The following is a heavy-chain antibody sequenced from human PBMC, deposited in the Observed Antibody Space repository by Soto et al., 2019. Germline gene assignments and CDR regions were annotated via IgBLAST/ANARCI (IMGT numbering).Heavy chain of an antibody. CDR1: GFTFGNAW. D-gene: IGHD6-6*01. J-gene: IGHJ6*02. Sequence: GGSLRLSCAASGFTFGNAWMNWVRQAPGKGLEWVGRIKSKADGGATDYAAPVKGRFTISRDDSKNTLYLQMNSLKTEDTAEYYCTTEQAIAARPSSLWSRAYYYYNGLDVWGQGTTVTVSS. CDR3: TTEQAIAARPSSLWSRAYYYYNGLDV. V-gene: IGHV3-15*07. CDR2: IKSKADGGAT.